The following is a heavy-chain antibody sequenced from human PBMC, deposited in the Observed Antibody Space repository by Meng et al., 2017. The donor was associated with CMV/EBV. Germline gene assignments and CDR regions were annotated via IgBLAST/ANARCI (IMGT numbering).Heavy chain of an antibody. CDR1: GGSISSYY. V-gene: IGHV4-59*01. Sequence: SETLSLTCTVSGGSISSYYWSWIRQPPGKGLEWIGYIYYRGSTNYNPSLKSRVTISVDTSKNQFSLKLSSVTAADTAVYYCARGVEMATINYYGMDVWGQGTTVTVSS. D-gene: IGHD5-24*01. CDR2: IYYRGST. J-gene: IGHJ6*02. CDR3: ARGVEMATINYYGMDV.